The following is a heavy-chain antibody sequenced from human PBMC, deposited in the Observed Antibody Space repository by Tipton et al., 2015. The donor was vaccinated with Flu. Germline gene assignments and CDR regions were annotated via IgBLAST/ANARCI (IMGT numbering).Heavy chain of an antibody. CDR3: ARDRNTAMVTGAFDI. CDR2: IIPIFGTA. V-gene: IGHV1-69*06. J-gene: IGHJ3*02. Sequence: QSGPEVKKPGSSVKVSCKASGGTFSSYAISWVRQAPGQGLEWMGGIIPIFGTANYAQKFQGRVTITADKSTSTAYMELSSLRSEDTAVYYCARDRNTAMVTGAFDIWGQGPMVTVSS. CDR1: GGTFSSYA. D-gene: IGHD5-18*01.